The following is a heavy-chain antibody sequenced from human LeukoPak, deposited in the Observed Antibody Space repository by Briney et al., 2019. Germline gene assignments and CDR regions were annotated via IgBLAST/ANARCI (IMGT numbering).Heavy chain of an antibody. CDR3: ARRYYYGSGSPFAFDP. CDR2: IYYSGST. V-gene: IGHV4-59*01. CDR1: GGSISSYY. J-gene: IGHJ5*02. Sequence: SETLSLTCTVSGGSISSYYWSWIRQPPGKGLEWIAYIYYSGSTNYNPSLKSRVTISVDTSKNQFSLKLSSVTAADTAVYYCARRYYYGSGSPFAFDPWGQGTLVTVSS. D-gene: IGHD3-10*01.